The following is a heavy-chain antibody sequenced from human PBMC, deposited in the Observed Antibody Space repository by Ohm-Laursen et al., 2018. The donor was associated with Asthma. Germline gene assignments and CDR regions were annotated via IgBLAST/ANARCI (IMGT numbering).Heavy chain of an antibody. CDR1: GDSISSGNNY. Sequence: LSLTCTVSGDSISSGNNYWSWIRQHPGKGLEWIGYIYCSGLTYSNPSLRSRVSISVDTSKNQFSLNLTPVTAADTAVYYCARGPLYSSGWYYYYGMDVWGQGTTVTVSS. V-gene: IGHV4-31*02. D-gene: IGHD6-19*01. CDR3: ARGPLYSSGWYYYYGMDV. CDR2: IYCSGLT. J-gene: IGHJ6*02.